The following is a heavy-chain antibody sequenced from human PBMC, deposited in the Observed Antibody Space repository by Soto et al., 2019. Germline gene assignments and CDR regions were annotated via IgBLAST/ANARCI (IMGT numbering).Heavy chain of an antibody. CDR2: ISPGSRYP. J-gene: IGHJ5*02. Sequence: PGGSLRLSCAGSGFTFGDSYISWIRQAPGKGLEWLSYISPGSRYPAYADSVKGRFTISRDNAKRSLYLQMMSLTAEDTAIYYCVRGGGGGLFDPWGQGTMVTRLL. D-gene: IGHD2-15*01. V-gene: IGHV3-11*06. CDR1: GFTFGDSY. CDR3: VRGGGGGLFDP.